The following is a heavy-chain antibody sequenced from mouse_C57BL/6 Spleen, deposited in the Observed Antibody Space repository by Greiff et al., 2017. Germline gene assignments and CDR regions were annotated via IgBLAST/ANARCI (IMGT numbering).Heavy chain of an antibody. CDR2: IDPNSGGT. D-gene: IGHD1-1*01. CDR1: GYTFTSYW. J-gene: IGHJ4*01. CDR3: ARGMYYGSGAMDY. V-gene: IGHV1-72*01. Sequence: VQLQQPGAELVKPGASVKLSCKASGYTFTSYWMHWVKQRPGRGLAWIGMIDPNSGGTKYNEKFKSKATLTVDKPSSTAYMQLSSLTSEDSAVYYGARGMYYGSGAMDYWGQGTSVTVSS.